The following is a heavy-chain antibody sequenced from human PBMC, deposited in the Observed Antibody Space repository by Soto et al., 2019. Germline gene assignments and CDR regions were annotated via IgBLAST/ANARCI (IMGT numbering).Heavy chain of an antibody. J-gene: IGHJ6*02. D-gene: IGHD2-2*01. CDR1: GGTFSSYA. CDR3: ATAYCSSTSCPYYYYGMDV. V-gene: IGHV1-69*01. CDR2: IIPIFGTA. Sequence: QVQLVQSGAEVKKPGSSVKVSCKASGGTFSSYAISWVRQAPGQGLEWMGGIIPIFGTANYAQKFQGRVTITADESTSTAYMELSSLRSEDTAVYYCATAYCSSTSCPYYYYGMDVWGQGTTVTVSS.